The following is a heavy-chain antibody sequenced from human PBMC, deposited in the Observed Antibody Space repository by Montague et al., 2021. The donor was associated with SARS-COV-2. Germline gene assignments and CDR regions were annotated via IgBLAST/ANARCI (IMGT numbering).Heavy chain of an antibody. CDR2: ISGSSSYI. D-gene: IGHD6-19*01. J-gene: IGHJ5*02. CDR3: ARDLPSSFLGIAVAGPFDP. CDR1: GFTFSSYY. Sequence: YLRLSCAASGFTFSSYYMNWVRQAPGKGLEWVSSISGSSSYIYYADSVKGRFTISRDNAKNSLYLQMNSLRAEDTAVYYCARDLPSSFLGIAVAGPFDPWGQGTLVTVSS. V-gene: IGHV3-21*01.